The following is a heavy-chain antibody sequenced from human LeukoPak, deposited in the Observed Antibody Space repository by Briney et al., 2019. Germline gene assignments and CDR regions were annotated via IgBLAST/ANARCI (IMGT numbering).Heavy chain of an antibody. D-gene: IGHD1-26*01. V-gene: IGHV4-59*01. CDR1: GGSISSYY. CDR2: IYYSGST. Sequence: SETLSLTCTVSGGSISSYYWSWIRQPPGKGLEWIGYIYYSGSTNYNPSLKSRVTISVDTSKNQLSLKLSSVTAADTAVYYCARDRYGGFDYWGQGTLVTVSS. CDR3: ARDRYGGFDY. J-gene: IGHJ4*02.